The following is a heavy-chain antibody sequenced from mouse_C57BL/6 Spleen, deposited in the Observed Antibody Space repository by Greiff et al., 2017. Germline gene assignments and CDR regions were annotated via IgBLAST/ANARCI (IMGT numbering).Heavy chain of an antibody. J-gene: IGHJ1*03. V-gene: IGHV1-18*01. D-gene: IGHD1-1*01. CDR1: GYTFTDYN. CDR2: INPNNGGT. Sequence: EVQLQQSGPELVKPGASVKIPCKASGYTFTDYNMDWVKQSHGKSLEWIGDINPNNGGTIYNQKFKGKATLTVDKSSSTAYMELRSLTSEDTAVYYCARSGTTVVGPYWYFDVWGTGTTVTVSS. CDR3: ARSGTTVVGPYWYFDV.